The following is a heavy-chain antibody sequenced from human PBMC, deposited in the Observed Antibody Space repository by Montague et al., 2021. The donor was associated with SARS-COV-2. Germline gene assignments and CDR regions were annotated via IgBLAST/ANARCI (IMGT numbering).Heavy chain of an antibody. CDR3: ASGKYYDFLSGFYIHYYVSCMDD. CDR2: IQTSGST. V-gene: IGHV4-4*07. D-gene: IGHD3-3*01. CDR1: GGSISSYY. Sequence: SETLSLTCTVSGGSISSYYWSWIRLSAGKGLEWIGRIQTSGSTDYNPSLNSRVTISVDTSKNQFSLKLGSLTAADTAVYFCASGKYYDFLSGFYIHYYVSCMDDWGQGTAVTVSS. J-gene: IGHJ6*02.